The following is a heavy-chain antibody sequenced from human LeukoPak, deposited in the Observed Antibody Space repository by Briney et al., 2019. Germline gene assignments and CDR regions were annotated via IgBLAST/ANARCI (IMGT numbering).Heavy chain of an antibody. J-gene: IGHJ6*02. V-gene: IGHV1-69*13. Sequence: SVKVSCKASGGTFSSYAISWVRQAPGQGLEWMGGIIPIFGTANYAQKFQGRVTITADESTSTAYMELSSLRSEDTAVYYCARRVIPYYYGSGSYYNRRPKYGMDVWGQGTTVTVSS. CDR1: GGTFSSYA. CDR2: IIPIFGTA. D-gene: IGHD3-10*01. CDR3: ARRVIPYYYGSGSYYNRRPKYGMDV.